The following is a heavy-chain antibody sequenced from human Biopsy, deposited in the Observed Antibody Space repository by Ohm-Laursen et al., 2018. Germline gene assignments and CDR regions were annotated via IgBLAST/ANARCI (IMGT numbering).Heavy chain of an antibody. V-gene: IGHV4-34*08. CDR1: GKTFSDYQ. J-gene: IGHJ4*02. D-gene: IGHD2-15*01. CDR3: GNEVHGRDY. CDR2: INQAGTT. Sequence: SETLSLTCAVFGKTFSDYQWSWVRRPPGKGLEWIGQINQAGTTNYNPSLKGRVSISADASKYEFSLRLTSVTAADTAVYLCGNEVHGRDYWGLGAQVTVSS.